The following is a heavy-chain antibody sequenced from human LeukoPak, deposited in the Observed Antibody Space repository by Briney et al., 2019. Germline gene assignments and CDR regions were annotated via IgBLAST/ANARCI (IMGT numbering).Heavy chain of an antibody. CDR3: ARGLVVPAYYYGMDV. CDR2: INHSGST. J-gene: IGHJ6*02. Sequence: SETLSLTCAVYGGSFSGYYWSWIRQPPGKGLEWIGEINHSGSTNYNLSLKSRVTISVDTSKNQFSLKLSSVTAADTAVYYCARGLVVPAYYYGMDVWGQGTTVTVSS. D-gene: IGHD2-2*01. V-gene: IGHV4-34*01. CDR1: GGSFSGYY.